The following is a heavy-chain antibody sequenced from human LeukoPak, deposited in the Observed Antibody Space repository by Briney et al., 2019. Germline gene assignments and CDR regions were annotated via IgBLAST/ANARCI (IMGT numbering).Heavy chain of an antibody. D-gene: IGHD1-26*01. CDR2: ISGSGDST. CDR1: GFTFSSYV. J-gene: IGHJ5*02. V-gene: IGHV3-23*01. CDR3: ANGEGGAVPHGWLDP. Sequence: GGSLRLSCAASGFTFSSYVMSWVHQAPGKGLEWVSGISGSGDSTYYADSVKGRFTISRDNSKNTLYLQMSSLRVEDTAVYYCANGEGGAVPHGWLDPWGQGTLVTVSS.